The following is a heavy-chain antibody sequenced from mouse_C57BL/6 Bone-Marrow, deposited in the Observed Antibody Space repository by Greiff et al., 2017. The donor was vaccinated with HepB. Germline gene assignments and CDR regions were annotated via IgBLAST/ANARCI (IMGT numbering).Heavy chain of an antibody. CDR1: GYAFSSSW. J-gene: IGHJ3*01. CDR2: IYPGDGDT. V-gene: IGHV1-82*01. D-gene: IGHD2-4*01. CDR3: AREGLRGFAY. Sequence: QVHVKQSGPELVKPGASVKISCKASGYAFSSSWMNWVKQRPGKGLEWIGRIYPGDGDTNYTGKFKGKATLTADKSSSTAYMQLSSLTSEDSAVYFCAREGLRGFAYWGQGTLVTVSA.